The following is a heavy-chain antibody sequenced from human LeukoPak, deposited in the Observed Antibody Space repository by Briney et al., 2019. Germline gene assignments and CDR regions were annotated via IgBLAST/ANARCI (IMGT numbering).Heavy chain of an antibody. CDR2: ISTSISTI. CDR1: GFTLSSYS. V-gene: IGHV3-48*01. CDR3: AKEGGYSGSYTR. D-gene: IGHD1-26*01. Sequence: GGSLRLSCAASGFTLSSYSMSWVRQAPGKGLEWVSHISTSISTIYYADSVVGRFTISRDNAKNSLYLQMNSLRAEDTALYYCAKEGGYSGSYTRWGQGTLVTVSS. J-gene: IGHJ4*02.